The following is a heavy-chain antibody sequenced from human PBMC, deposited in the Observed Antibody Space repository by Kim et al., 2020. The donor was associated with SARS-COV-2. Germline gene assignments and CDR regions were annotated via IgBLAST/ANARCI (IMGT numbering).Heavy chain of an antibody. CDR2: DPGGGGRT. D-gene: IGHD6-19*01. Sequence: GGSLRLSCGPSGFTVNNFAMTWVRQAPGKGLEWVSTDPGGGGRTFYADSVKGRFTISRDNSKNTVFLQMNSVRAEDTAVYYCAKAQPLSSGWYVFEDWCPGTLVTV. CDR3: AKAQPLSSGWYVFED. V-gene: IGHV3-23*01. J-gene: IGHJ4*02. CDR1: GFTVNNFA.